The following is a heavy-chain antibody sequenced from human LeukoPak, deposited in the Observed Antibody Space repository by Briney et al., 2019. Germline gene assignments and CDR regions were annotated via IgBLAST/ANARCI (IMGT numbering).Heavy chain of an antibody. J-gene: IGHJ4*02. CDR2: ISSSGRSI. CDR1: GFTFSSYG. Sequence: PGGSLRLSCAGSGFTFSSYGMNWVRQAPGKGLEWVSYISSSGRSIYYADSVKGRFTISRDNAKNSLYLQMNSLRAEDTAVYYCAKDMDSSGYYFDYWGQGTLVTVSS. V-gene: IGHV3-48*04. D-gene: IGHD3-22*01. CDR3: AKDMDSSGYYFDY.